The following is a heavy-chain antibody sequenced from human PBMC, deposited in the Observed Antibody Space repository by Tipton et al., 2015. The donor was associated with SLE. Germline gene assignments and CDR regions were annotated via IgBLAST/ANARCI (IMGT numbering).Heavy chain of an antibody. CDR1: GHSVSRDYY. CDR2: IYYTGTT. CDR3: AASTSSYFYYGLDV. V-gene: IGHV4-38-2*01. D-gene: IGHD6-6*01. Sequence: TLSLTCAVSGHSVSRDYYWGWIRQPPGKGLEWIGSIYYTGTTYYNPSLKSRVTISFDTSKNHFSLKLSSVTAADTAVYYCAASTSSYFYYGLDVWGQGTTVTVSS. J-gene: IGHJ6*02.